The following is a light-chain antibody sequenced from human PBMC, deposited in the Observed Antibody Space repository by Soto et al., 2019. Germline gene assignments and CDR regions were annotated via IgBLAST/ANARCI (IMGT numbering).Light chain of an antibody. CDR1: QSVSSY. Sequence: EILMTQPPPTLSVSPGERATLSCRASQSVSSYLAWYQQKPGQAPRLLIYDASNRATGIPARFSGSGSGTDFTLTISSLEPEDFAVYCCQQRSNWPITFGQGTRLEIK. CDR2: DAS. J-gene: IGKJ5*01. V-gene: IGKV3-11*01. CDR3: QQRSNWPIT.